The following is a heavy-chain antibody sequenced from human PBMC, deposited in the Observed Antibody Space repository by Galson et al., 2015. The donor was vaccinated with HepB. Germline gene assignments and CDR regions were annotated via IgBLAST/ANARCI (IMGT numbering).Heavy chain of an antibody. D-gene: IGHD3-9*01. Sequence: ALRLSCAASGFIVSTNYMSWVRQAPGKGLEWVSVIYSGGRTYYADSVKGRFTISRDNSKNTLYLQMNSLKAEDTAVYYCARETQFRYVDWFIDYWGQGTLVSVSS. CDR3: ARETQFRYVDWFIDY. J-gene: IGHJ4*02. CDR1: GFIVSTNY. CDR2: IYSGGRT. V-gene: IGHV3-53*01.